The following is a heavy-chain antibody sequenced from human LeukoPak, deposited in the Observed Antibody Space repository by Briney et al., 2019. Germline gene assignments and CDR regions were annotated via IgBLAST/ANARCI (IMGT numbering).Heavy chain of an antibody. Sequence: GGSLRLSCEASGFTFSSYAMHWVRQAPGKGLEWVTAIWYDGSKQYYADSVRGRFTISRDNAKNTVFLQMNSLRAEDTAVYYCAREVARLDWYFDPWCRGTLVTVSS. D-gene: IGHD2-15*01. CDR3: AREVARLDWYFDP. CDR2: IWYDGSKQ. CDR1: GFTFSSYA. J-gene: IGHJ2*01. V-gene: IGHV3-33*01.